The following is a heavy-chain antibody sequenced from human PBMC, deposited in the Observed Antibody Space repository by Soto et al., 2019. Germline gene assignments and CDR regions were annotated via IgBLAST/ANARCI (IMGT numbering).Heavy chain of an antibody. V-gene: IGHV3-21*01. Sequence: PRGSLRLSCAASGFNFNSYTIKWVRQAPGKRLEWLSSISSSGYIFSTDSVRGRFTISRDNAKNSVYLQINSLRAEDTAVYFCARDCSGGSCYPGMNVWGQGTTVTVSS. J-gene: IGHJ6*02. CDR3: ARDCSGGSCYPGMNV. CDR2: ISSSGYI. D-gene: IGHD2-15*01. CDR1: GFNFNSYT.